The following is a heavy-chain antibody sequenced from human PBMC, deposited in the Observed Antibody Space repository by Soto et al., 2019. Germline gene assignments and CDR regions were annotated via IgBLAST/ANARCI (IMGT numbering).Heavy chain of an antibody. Sequence: GGSLRLSCAASGFTFTNYAMNWVRQAPGKGLEWVSVISGSGESTYYADSVKGRFTISRDNSKNTLYPQMNSLRAEDTAVYFCAKDFGDIVVVVLAPYGMDVWGQGTTVTVSS. CDR1: GFTFTNYA. CDR3: AKDFGDIVVVVLAPYGMDV. CDR2: ISGSGEST. D-gene: IGHD2-15*01. J-gene: IGHJ6*02. V-gene: IGHV3-23*01.